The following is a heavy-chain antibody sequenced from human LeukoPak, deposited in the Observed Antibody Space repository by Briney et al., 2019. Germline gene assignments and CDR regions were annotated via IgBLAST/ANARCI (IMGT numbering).Heavy chain of an antibody. J-gene: IGHJ4*02. Sequence: KSGGSLRLSCAASGFTFINVWMTWVRQAPGKGLEWVGRIKRKIDGGTTEHAAPVKGRFTISRDDSKNTLYLQMNSLKTEDTAVYYCTTHRIAVAGTAGHWGQGTLVTVSS. CDR1: GFTFINVW. CDR3: TTHRIAVAGTAGH. V-gene: IGHV3-15*01. CDR2: IKRKIDGGTT. D-gene: IGHD6-19*01.